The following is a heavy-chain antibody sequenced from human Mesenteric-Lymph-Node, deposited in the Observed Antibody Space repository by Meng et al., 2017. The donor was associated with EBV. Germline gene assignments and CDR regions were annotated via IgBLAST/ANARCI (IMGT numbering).Heavy chain of an antibody. Sequence: VGSGGGVVQPGGPLRLFCAAYGFTFSSYAMSWVRQAPGKGLEWVSGISGSGGSTYYADSVKGRFTISRDNSKNTLYLQMNSLRAEDTAVYYCANGITPDYWGQGTLVTVSS. J-gene: IGHJ4*02. CDR3: ANGITPDY. CDR1: GFTFSSYA. V-gene: IGHV3-23*04. D-gene: IGHD3-10*01. CDR2: ISGSGGST.